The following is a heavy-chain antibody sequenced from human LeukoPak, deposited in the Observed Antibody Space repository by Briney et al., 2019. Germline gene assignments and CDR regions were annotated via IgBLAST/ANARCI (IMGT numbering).Heavy chain of an antibody. CDR1: GYTFTSYY. CDR3: ARVIAARRSLYYYYMDV. CDR2: INPSGGST. J-gene: IGHJ6*03. D-gene: IGHD6-6*01. V-gene: IGHV1-46*01. Sequence: ASVTVSCKASGYTFTSYYMHWVRQAPGQGLEWMGIINPSGGSTSYAQTCQGRVTMTRDKSTSTVYMELSSLRYEDTAVYYCARVIAARRSLYYYYMDVWGKGTTVTVSS.